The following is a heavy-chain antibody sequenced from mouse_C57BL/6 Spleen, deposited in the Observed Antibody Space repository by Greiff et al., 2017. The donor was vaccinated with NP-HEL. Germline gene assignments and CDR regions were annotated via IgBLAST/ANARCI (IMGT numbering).Heavy chain of an antibody. J-gene: IGHJ4*01. V-gene: IGHV5-4*01. CDR2: ISDGGSYT. Sequence: EVKVVESGGGLVKPGGSLKLSCAASGFTFSSYAMSWVRQTPEKRLEWVATISDGGSYTYYPDNVKGRFTISRDNAKNNLYLQMSHLKSEDTAMYYCARDKKGIDYWGQGTSVTVSS. CDR1: GFTFSSYA. CDR3: ARDKKGIDY.